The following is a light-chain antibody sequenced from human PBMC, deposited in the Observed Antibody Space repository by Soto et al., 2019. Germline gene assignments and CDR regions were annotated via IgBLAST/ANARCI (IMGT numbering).Light chain of an antibody. CDR1: SSNIGAGYD. J-gene: IGLJ2*01. CDR2: GNS. CDR3: QSYDSSLSGSGV. Sequence: QSVLTQPPSVSGAPGQRVTIFCTGSSSNIGAGYDVHWYQQFPGTAPKLLIYGNSNRPSGVPDRFSGSKSATSASLAITGLQAEDEADYYCQSYDSSLSGSGVFGGGTKLTVL. V-gene: IGLV1-40*01.